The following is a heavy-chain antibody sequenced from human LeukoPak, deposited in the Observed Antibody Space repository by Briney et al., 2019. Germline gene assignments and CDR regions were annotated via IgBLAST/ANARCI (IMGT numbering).Heavy chain of an antibody. CDR1: GGSFSGYY. CDR3: AAYCGGDCYHY. V-gene: IGHV4-34*01. J-gene: IGHJ4*02. CDR2: INHSGST. Sequence: SETLSLACAVYGGSFSGYYWSWIRQPPGKGLEWIGEINHSGSTNYNPSLKSRVTISVDTSKNQFSLKLSSVTAADTAVYYCAAYCGGDCYHYWGQGTLVTVSS. D-gene: IGHD2-21*02.